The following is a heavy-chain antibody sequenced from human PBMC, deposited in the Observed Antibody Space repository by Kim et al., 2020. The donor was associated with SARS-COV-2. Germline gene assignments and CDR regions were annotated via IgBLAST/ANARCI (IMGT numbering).Heavy chain of an antibody. CDR3: TRPRVLRFLEWLPQPDYYYYRDV. Sequence: GGSLRLSCAASGFTFSGSAMHWVRQASGKGLEWVGRIRSKANSYETAYAASVKGRFTISRDDSKNTAYLQMNSLKTEDKAVYYCTRPRVLRFLEWLPQPDYYYYRDVWGKGTTVTVSS. CDR2: IRSKANSYET. D-gene: IGHD3-3*01. V-gene: IGHV3-73*01. J-gene: IGHJ6*03. CDR1: GFTFSGSA.